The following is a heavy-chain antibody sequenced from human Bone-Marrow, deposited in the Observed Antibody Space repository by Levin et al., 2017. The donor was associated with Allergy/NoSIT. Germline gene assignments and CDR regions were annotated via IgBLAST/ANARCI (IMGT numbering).Heavy chain of an antibody. V-gene: IGHV3-53*01. D-gene: IGHD1-26*01. J-gene: IGHJ5*02. CDR2: IYSGGST. CDR3: ARFGPPPGKYSGSYPGPNWFDP. Sequence: GGSLRLSCAASGFTISSNYMSWVRQAPGKGLEWVSVIYSGGSTYYADSVKGRFTISRDNSKNTLYLQMNSLRAEDTAVYYCARFGPPPGKYSGSYPGPNWFDPWGQGTLVTVSS. CDR1: GFTISSNY.